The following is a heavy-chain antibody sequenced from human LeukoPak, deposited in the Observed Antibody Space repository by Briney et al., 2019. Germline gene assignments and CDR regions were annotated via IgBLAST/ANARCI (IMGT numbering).Heavy chain of an antibody. Sequence: GGSLRLSCAASGLTFSNAWMSWVRQAPGKGLEWVAFIRYDGSNKYYADSVKGRFTISRDNSKNTLYLQMNSLRAEDTAVYYCAKGAYYYMDVWGKGTTVTISS. CDR1: GLTFSNAW. CDR2: IRYDGSNK. CDR3: AKGAYYYMDV. J-gene: IGHJ6*03. V-gene: IGHV3-30*02.